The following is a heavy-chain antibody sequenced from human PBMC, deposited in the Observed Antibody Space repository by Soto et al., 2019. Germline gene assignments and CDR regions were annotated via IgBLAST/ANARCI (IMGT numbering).Heavy chain of an antibody. CDR2: TYYRSKWYN. CDR3: ARELLWFGELLSLNWFDP. CDR1: GDSVSSNSAA. V-gene: IGHV6-1*01. Sequence: PSQTLSLTCAISGDSVSSNSAAWNWIRQSPSRGLDWLGRTYYRSKWYNDYAVSVKSRITINPDTSKNQFSLQLNSVTPEDTAVYFCARELLWFGELLSLNWFDPWGQGTLVTVSS. J-gene: IGHJ5*02. D-gene: IGHD3-10*01.